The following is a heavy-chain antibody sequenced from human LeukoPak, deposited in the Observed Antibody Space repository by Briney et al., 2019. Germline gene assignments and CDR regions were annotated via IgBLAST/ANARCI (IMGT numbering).Heavy chain of an antibody. CDR2: INHSGST. D-gene: IGHD4-11*01. CDR1: GGSFSGYY. J-gene: IGHJ4*02. CDR3: ARGLTITTPHYFDY. V-gene: IGHV4-34*01. Sequence: PSETLSLTCAVYGGSFSGYYWSWIRQPPGKGLEWIGEINHSGSTNYNPSLKSRVTISVDTSKSQFSLKLSSVTAADTAVYYCARGLTITTPHYFDYWGQGTLVTVSS.